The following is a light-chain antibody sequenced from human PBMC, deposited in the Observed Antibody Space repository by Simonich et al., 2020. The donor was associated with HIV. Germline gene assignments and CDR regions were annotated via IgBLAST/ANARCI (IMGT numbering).Light chain of an antibody. V-gene: IGLV2-11*01. CDR3: SSYTSSTTLV. J-gene: IGLJ1*01. CDR1: SSDVGGYNY. CDR2: DVS. Sequence: QSALTQPRSVSGSPGQSVTISCTGTSSDVGGYNYVSWYQQHPGKAPKLMIYDVSKRPSGVSNRFSGSKSGNTASLTISGLQADDEADYYCSSYTSSTTLVFGTGTKVTVL.